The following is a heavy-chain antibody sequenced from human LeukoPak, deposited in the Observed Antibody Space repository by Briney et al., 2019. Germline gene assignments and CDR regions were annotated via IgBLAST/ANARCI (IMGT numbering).Heavy chain of an antibody. V-gene: IGHV3-7*03. CDR1: GITFSDYW. J-gene: IGHJ4*02. D-gene: IGHD6-19*01. CDR2: IKQDASEK. Sequence: GGSLRLSCAASGITFSDYWMNWVRQVPGKGLEWVAIIKQDASEKKYVDSVKGRFTISRDNAKSSLYLQMNSLRAEDTAIYYCVSGIGWLPHYWGQGTLVTVSS. CDR3: VSGIGWLPHY.